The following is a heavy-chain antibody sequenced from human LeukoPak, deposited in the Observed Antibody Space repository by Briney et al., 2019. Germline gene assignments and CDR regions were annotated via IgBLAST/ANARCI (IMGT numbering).Heavy chain of an antibody. CDR2: INPNSGGT. CDR1: GYTFTGYY. J-gene: IGHJ4*02. Sequence: ASVKVSCKASGYTFTGYYMHWVRQAPGQGLEWMGRINPNSGGTNYAQKFQGRVTMTRDTSISTAYMELSRLRSEDTAVYYCARAEVAGYCSSTSCLYFDYWGQGTLVTVSS. V-gene: IGHV1-2*06. CDR3: ARAEVAGYCSSTSCLYFDY. D-gene: IGHD2-2*01.